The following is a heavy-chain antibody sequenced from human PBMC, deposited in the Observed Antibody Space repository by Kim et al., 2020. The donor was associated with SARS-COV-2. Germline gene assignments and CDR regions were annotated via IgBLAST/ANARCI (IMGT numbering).Heavy chain of an antibody. J-gene: IGHJ4*02. Sequence: GGSLRLSCAASGFTFSSYTIHWVRQAPGKGLEWVTFISSDGQNILYADSVKGRFTVSRDNSKNSLYLQMHSLRGDDTAVYFCAREKGVSRYFDYWGQGTL. CDR2: ISSDGQNI. CDR1: GFTFSSYT. CDR3: AREKGVSRYFDY. D-gene: IGHD2-8*01. V-gene: IGHV3-30*04.